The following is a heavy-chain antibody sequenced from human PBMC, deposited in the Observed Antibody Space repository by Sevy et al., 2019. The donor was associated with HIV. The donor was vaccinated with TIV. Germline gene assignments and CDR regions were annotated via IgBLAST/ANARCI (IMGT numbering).Heavy chain of an antibody. V-gene: IGHV4-61*02. CDR2: IYTSGST. CDR3: ARASSSGWYNGWFDP. CDR1: GGSISSGSYY. D-gene: IGHD6-19*01. J-gene: IGHJ5*02. Sequence: SETLSLTCTVSGGSISSGSYYWSWIRQPAGKGLEWIGRIYTSGSTNYNPSLKGRVTISVDTSKNQFSLKLSSVTAADTAVYYCARASSSGWYNGWFDPWGQGTLVTVSS.